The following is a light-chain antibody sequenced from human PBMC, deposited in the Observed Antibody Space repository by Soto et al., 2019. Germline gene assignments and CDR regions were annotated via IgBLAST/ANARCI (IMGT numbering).Light chain of an antibody. CDR1: SGHSTYA. Sequence: QSVLTQSPSASASLGASVKLTCTLSSGHSTYAIAWHQQQPEKGPRYLMKLNSDGSHNKGDGIPDRFSGSSSGAERYLTISSLQSEDEADYYCQTWGTGIVAFGGGNKLTV. CDR3: QTWGTGIVA. V-gene: IGLV4-69*01. CDR2: LNSDGSH. J-gene: IGLJ2*01.